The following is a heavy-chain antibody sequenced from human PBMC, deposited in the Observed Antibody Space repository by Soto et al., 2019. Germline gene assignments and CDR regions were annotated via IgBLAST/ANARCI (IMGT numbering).Heavy chain of an antibody. V-gene: IGHV3-23*01. CDR2: ISDSGTGT. D-gene: IGHD1-26*01. CDR3: AKANLNGKGANDY. Sequence: EVQLLESWGGLGQPGGSLKLSCAASGFTFSSYAMTWVRQAPGKGLEWVSVISDSGTGTYYADSVKGRFTISRDNSKNTLYLQMNSLRADDTAVYYCAKANLNGKGANDYWGQGALVTVSS. J-gene: IGHJ4*02. CDR1: GFTFSSYA.